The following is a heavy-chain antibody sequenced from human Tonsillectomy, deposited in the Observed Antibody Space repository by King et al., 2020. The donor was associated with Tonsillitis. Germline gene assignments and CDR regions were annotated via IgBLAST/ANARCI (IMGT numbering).Heavy chain of an antibody. CDR2: ISYDGSNK. CDR1: GFTFSNYA. D-gene: IGHD3-22*01. J-gene: IGHJ4*02. CDR3: AKDTTYDSSGYQDY. V-gene: IGHV3-30*18. Sequence: QLVQSGGGVVQPGGSLRLSCAASGFTFSNYAMHWVRQAPGKGLEWVAVISYDGSNKYYADSVKGRFTISRDNSKNTLYLQMNSLRAEDTAVYYCAKDTTYDSSGYQDYWGQGTLVTVSS.